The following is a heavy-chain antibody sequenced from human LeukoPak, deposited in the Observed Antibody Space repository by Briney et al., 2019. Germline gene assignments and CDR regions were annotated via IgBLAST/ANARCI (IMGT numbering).Heavy chain of an antibody. CDR3: AIQPGAGWLDP. CDR2: IDPGDSDT. Sequence: GETLKITCQAAGYSFTISWRGWARQITGMGLEGMAIIDPGDSDTRYSPSFQGKVTISAEKSISTVYLQWGSLKASDTAMYYCAIQPGAGWLDPWGQGTLVSVS. V-gene: IGHV5-51*01. CDR1: GYSFTISW. D-gene: IGHD3-10*01. J-gene: IGHJ5*02.